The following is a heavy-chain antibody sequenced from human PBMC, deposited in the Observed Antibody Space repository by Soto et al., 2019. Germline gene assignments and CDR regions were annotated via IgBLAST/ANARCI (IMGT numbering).Heavy chain of an antibody. J-gene: IGHJ1*01. CDR2: IIPIFGTA. D-gene: IGHD4-17*01. Sequence: SVKVSCKASGGTFSSYAISWVRQATGQGLEWMGGIIPIFGTANYAQKFQGRVTITADESTSTAYMELSSLRSEDMAVYYCARAPRYYGGNRGYFQHWGQGTLVTVS. CDR1: GGTFSSYA. V-gene: IGHV1-69*13. CDR3: ARAPRYYGGNRGYFQH.